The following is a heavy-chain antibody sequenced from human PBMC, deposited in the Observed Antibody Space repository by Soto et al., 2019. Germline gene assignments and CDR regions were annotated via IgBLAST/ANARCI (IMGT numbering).Heavy chain of an antibody. CDR1: GFTFSSYS. D-gene: IGHD3-22*01. Sequence: EVQLVESGGGLVKPGGSLRLSCAASGFTFSSYSMNWVRQAPGKGLEWVSSISSSSSTIYYADSVKGRFTISRDNAKNSLYLQMNSLRDEDTAVYYCARDGYYYSDSSAYYYFDYWGQGTLVTVSS. V-gene: IGHV3-21*01. J-gene: IGHJ4*02. CDR3: ARDGYYYSDSSAYYYFDY. CDR2: ISSSSSTI.